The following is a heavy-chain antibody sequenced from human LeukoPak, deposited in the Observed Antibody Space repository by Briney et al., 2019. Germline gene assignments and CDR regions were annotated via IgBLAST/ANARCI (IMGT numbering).Heavy chain of an antibody. CDR2: IYYSGST. V-gene: IGHV4-39*07. D-gene: IGHD3-16*01. CDR3: ARDEYDYVWGSLLGY. Sequence: SETLSLTCTVSGGSISSSSYYWVWIRQPPGKGLEWIGSIYYSGSTHYNPSLKSRVTISVDTSKNQFSLKLSSVTAADTAVYYCARDEYDYVWGSLLGYWGQGTLVTVSS. CDR1: GGSISSSSYY. J-gene: IGHJ4*02.